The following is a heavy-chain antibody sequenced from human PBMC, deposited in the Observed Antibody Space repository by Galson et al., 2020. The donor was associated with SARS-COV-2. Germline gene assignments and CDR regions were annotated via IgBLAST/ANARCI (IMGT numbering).Heavy chain of an antibody. CDR2: IKYDGSNK. CDR3: ARDRGKNWEHRGYFDY. D-gene: IGHD1-26*01. CDR1: GFTFSSYH. Sequence: WGSLRLSCVAYGFTFSSYHMHWVRQAPGKGLEWVAVIKYDGSNKYYADSEKGRFTIASDNSKNTLYLQMNSLTTEDTAVYYGARDRGKNWEHRGYFDYWGQGNLVTVSS. J-gene: IGHJ4*02. V-gene: IGHV3-30-3*01.